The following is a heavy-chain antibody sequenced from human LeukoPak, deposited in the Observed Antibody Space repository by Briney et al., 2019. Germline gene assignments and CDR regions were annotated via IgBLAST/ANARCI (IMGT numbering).Heavy chain of an antibody. CDR2: ISSSGSTI. V-gene: IGHV3-11*01. J-gene: IGHJ5*02. Sequence: GGSLRLSCAASGFTFSDYYMSWIPQAPGKGLEWGSYISSSGSTIYYADSVKGRFTISRDNAKNSLYLQMNSLRAEDTAVYYCAREVITMVRGVSSWFDPWGQGTLVTVSS. CDR1: GFTFSDYY. CDR3: AREVITMVRGVSSWFDP. D-gene: IGHD3-10*01.